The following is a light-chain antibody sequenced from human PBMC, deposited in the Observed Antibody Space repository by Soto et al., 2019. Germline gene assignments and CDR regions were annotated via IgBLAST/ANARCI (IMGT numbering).Light chain of an antibody. Sequence: EIVMTQSPATLSVSPWEGATLSCRASQSVSSKLAWYQQKPGQAPRLLIYGASTRATGIPARFSGSRSGPEFTLTINSLQSEDFAIYYCQPYNNWPLTFGGGTKVDIK. V-gene: IGKV3-15*01. J-gene: IGKJ4*01. CDR2: GAS. CDR1: QSVSSK. CDR3: QPYNNWPLT.